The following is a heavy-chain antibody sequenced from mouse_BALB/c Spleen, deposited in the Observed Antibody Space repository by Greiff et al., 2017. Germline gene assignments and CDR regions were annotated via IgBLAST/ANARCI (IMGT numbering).Heavy chain of an antibody. V-gene: IGHV1-82*01. CDR1: GYAFSSSW. CDR3: ARVGYVNPFAY. Sequence: QVQLKESGPELVKPGASVKISCKASGYAFSSSWMNWVKQRPGQGLEWIGRIYPGDGDTNYNGKFKGKATLTADKSSSTAYMQLSSLTSVDSAVYFCARVGYVNPFAYWGQGTLVTVSA. CDR2: IYPGDGDT. J-gene: IGHJ3*01. D-gene: IGHD3-2*02.